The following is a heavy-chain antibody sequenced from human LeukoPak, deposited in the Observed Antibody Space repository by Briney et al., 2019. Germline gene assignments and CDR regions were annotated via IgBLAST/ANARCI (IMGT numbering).Heavy chain of an antibody. Sequence: SETLSLTCTVSGGSISSGDYYWSWIRQPPGKGLEWLGYIYYSGSTYYNPSLKSRVTISVDTSKNQFSLKLSSVTAADTAVYYCARDKDYYDSSGFDYWGQGTLVTVSS. CDR3: ARDKDYYDSSGFDY. CDR1: GGSISSGDYY. CDR2: IYYSGST. V-gene: IGHV4-30-4*01. J-gene: IGHJ4*02. D-gene: IGHD3-22*01.